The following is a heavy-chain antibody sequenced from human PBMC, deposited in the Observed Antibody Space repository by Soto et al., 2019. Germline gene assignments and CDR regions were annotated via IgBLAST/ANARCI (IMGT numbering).Heavy chain of an antibody. CDR1: GFTCSTYG. Sequence: QVQLVESGGGVVQPGRSLRLSCEASGFTCSTYGMQWVRQAPGKGLEWVAVVSYDGSTTAFADSVKGRFTISRDNSNNTLYLQMSRLRPEDTAVYCCARSSKGRGSAFQHYYAMDVWGQGTTVTVSS. CDR2: VSYDGSTT. V-gene: IGHV3-30*03. D-gene: IGHD2-15*01. J-gene: IGHJ6*02. CDR3: ARSSKGRGSAFQHYYAMDV.